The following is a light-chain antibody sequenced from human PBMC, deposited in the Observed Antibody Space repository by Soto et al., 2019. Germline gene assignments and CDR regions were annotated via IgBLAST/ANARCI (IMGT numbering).Light chain of an antibody. Sequence: QSALTQPASVSGSPGQSITISCTGTSSDVGAYNYVSWYQQSPGKAPKLMIYGVTNRPSGVSNRFSGSKTGNTASLTISGLQAEDEADYYCFSHRGGDSHVFGTGTKVTVL. CDR2: GVT. CDR3: FSHRGGDSHV. J-gene: IGLJ1*01. CDR1: SSDVGAYNY. V-gene: IGLV2-14*01.